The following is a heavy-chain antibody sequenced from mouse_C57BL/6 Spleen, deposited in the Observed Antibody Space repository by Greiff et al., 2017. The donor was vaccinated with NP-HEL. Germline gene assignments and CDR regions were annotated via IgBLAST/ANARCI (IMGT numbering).Heavy chain of an antibody. CDR2: IDPSDSYT. CDR3: AGSSHHAMDD. Sequence: QVQLQQPGAELVMPGASVKLSCKASGYTFTSYWMHWVKQRPGQGLEWIGEIDPSDSYTNYNQKFKGKSTLTVDKSSSTAYMQLSSLTSEDSAVYYCAGSSHHAMDDWGQGTSVTVSS. D-gene: IGHD1-1*01. V-gene: IGHV1-69*01. CDR1: GYTFTSYW. J-gene: IGHJ4*01.